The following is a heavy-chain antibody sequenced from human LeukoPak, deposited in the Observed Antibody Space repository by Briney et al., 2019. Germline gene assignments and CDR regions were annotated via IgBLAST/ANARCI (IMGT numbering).Heavy chain of an antibody. CDR1: GYTFTVYY. CDR2: IDPNSGGT. D-gene: IGHD2-15*01. J-gene: IGHJ4*02. Sequence: ASVKVSCKTSGYTFTVYYMHWVRQAPGQGLEWMGWIDPNSGGTRYAQKFQGRVTMTRDTSISTVYMELSRLTDDDTAVYYCAREARAAPDYWGQGTLVTVSS. CDR3: AREARAAPDY. V-gene: IGHV1-2*02.